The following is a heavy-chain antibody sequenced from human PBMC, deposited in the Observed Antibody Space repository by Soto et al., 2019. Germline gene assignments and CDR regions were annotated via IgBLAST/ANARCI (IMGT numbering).Heavy chain of an antibody. CDR3: VSIFWSGYQWLDP. CDR1: GASISNGDNY. J-gene: IGHJ5*02. D-gene: IGHD3-3*01. CDR2: IYYSGST. Sequence: SETLSLTCTVSGASISNGDNYWSWIRQPPGKGLEWIGYIYYSGSTYYNPSLKSRVTMSVDTSKNQFSLKLSSVTAADTAVYYWVSIFWSGYQWLDPWGKGTLVTVSS. V-gene: IGHV4-30-4*01.